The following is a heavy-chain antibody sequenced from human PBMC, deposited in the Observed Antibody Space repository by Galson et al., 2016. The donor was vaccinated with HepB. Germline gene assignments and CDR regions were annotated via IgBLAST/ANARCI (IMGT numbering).Heavy chain of an antibody. CDR2: MHYSGRT. V-gene: IGHV4-31*03. CDR3: ARNSRHYYDSTSYYRYFQH. Sequence: TLSLTCTVSGGSISSGAYYWSWIRQRPGKGLEWIGYMHYSGRTYYNPSLESRVSLSVDTSETKFSLNLTSVTAADTAVYYCARNSRHYYDSTSYYRYFQHWGQGTLVTVSS. J-gene: IGHJ1*01. CDR1: GGSISSGAYY. D-gene: IGHD3-22*01.